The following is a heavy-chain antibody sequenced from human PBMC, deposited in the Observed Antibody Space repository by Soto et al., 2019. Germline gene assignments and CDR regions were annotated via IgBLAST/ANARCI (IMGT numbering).Heavy chain of an antibody. CDR2: ISAYNGNT. J-gene: IGHJ4*02. CDR1: CYTFTSYG. D-gene: IGHD4-4*01. V-gene: IGHV1-18*01. CDR3: ASHTVTNHYFDY. Sequence: ASVKVSCKASCYTFTSYGISWVRQAPGQGLEWMGWISAYNGNTNYAQKLQGRVTMTTDTSTSTAYMELRSLRSDDTAVYYCASHTVTNHYFDYWGQGTLVTVSS.